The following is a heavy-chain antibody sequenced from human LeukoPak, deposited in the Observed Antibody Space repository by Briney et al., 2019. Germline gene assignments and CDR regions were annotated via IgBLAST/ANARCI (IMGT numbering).Heavy chain of an antibody. CDR1: GFTFSSYG. CDR2: IRYDGSNK. CDR3: AKVLGPMYYFDH. J-gene: IGHJ4*02. V-gene: IGHV3-30*02. Sequence: GGSLRLSCAASGFTFSSYGMHWVRQAPGKGLEWVAFIRYDGSNKYYADSVKGRFTISRDNSKNTLYVQMNSLRAEDTAVYYCAKVLGPMYYFDHWGQGTLVTVSS.